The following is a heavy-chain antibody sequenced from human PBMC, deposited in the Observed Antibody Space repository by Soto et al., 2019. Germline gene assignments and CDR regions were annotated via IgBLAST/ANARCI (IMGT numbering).Heavy chain of an antibody. D-gene: IGHD2-15*01. V-gene: IGHV2-5*02. CDR2: IYWDDDK. CDR3: AHSPLYCSGGSCYYFDY. J-gene: IGHJ4*02. Sequence: GPTLVNPTQTLTLTCTFSGFSLSTSGVGVGWIRQPPGKALEWLALIYWDDDKRYSPSLKSRLTITKDTSKNQVVLTMTNMDPVDTATYYCAHSPLYCSGGSCYYFDYWGQGTLVTVSS. CDR1: GFSLSTSGVG.